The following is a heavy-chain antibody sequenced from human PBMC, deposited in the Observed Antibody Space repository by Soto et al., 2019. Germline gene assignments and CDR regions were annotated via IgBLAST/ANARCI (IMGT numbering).Heavy chain of an antibody. CDR3: ASLGRDGYNLHYYYYGMDV. CDR2: IIPIFGTA. V-gene: IGHV1-69*13. Sequence: SVKVSCKASGGTFSSYAISWVRQAPGQGLEWMGGIIPIFGTANYAQKFQGRVTITADESTSTAYMELSSLRSEDTAVYYCASLGRDGYNLHYYYYGMDVWGQGTTVTVSS. CDR1: GGTFSSYA. D-gene: IGHD5-12*01. J-gene: IGHJ6*02.